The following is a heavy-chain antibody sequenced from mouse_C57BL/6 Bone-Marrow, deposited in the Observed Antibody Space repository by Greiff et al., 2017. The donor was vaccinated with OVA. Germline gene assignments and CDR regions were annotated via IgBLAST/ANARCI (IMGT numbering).Heavy chain of an antibody. CDR1: GYTFTDYY. CDR3: ARRNGNPYAMDY. J-gene: IGHJ4*01. CDR2: IYPGSGNT. Sequence: VKLMESGAELVRPGASVKLSCKASGYTFTDYYINWVKQRPGQGLEWIARIYPGSGNTYYNEKFKGKATLTAEKSSSTAYMQLSSLTSEDSAVYFCARRNGNPYAMDYWGQGTSVTVSS. D-gene: IGHD2-1*01. V-gene: IGHV1-76*01.